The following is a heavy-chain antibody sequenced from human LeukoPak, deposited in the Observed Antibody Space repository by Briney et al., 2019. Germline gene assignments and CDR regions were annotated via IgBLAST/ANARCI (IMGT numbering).Heavy chain of an antibody. Sequence: PSETLSLTCTVSGGSISGGDSYWSWIRQPPGQGLEWIGYIYYSGSTYYSPSLKSRVTISVDTSKNQFSLRLSSVTAADTAVYCCARVNDSSGYYPPDCWGQGTLVTVSS. CDR2: IYYSGST. CDR3: ARVNDSSGYYPPDC. V-gene: IGHV4-30-4*01. CDR1: GGSISGGDSY. J-gene: IGHJ4*02. D-gene: IGHD3-22*01.